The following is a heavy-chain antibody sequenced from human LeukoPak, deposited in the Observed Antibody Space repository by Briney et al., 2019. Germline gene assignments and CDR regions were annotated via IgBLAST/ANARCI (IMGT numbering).Heavy chain of an antibody. D-gene: IGHD6-13*01. V-gene: IGHV3-7*01. CDR1: GFTFSNYW. CDR2: IKEDGSEK. CDR3: ASGRQLGY. J-gene: IGHJ4*02. Sequence: GGSLRLSCAASGFTFSNYWMSWVRQAPGKGLEWVANIKEDGSEKYYVDSGKGRFTISRDNARNSLYLQMNSLRAEDTAVYYCASGRQLGYWGQGTLVTVSS.